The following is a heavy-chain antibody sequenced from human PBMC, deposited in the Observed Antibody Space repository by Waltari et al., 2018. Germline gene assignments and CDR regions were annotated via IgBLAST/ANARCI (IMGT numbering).Heavy chain of an antibody. Sequence: EVHLVQSGAEVKKPGATVKIACKASGYSFIDYFMHWVHQAPGKGLEWMGRMDPEDGEIVYAEKFQGRVTMTADTSGDTAYLELTGLTSGDTAVYYCAPLPGGSGQTFDYWGQGTLVTVSS. V-gene: IGHV1-69-2*01. D-gene: IGHD6-25*01. CDR3: APLPGGSGQTFDY. J-gene: IGHJ4*02. CDR2: MDPEDGEI. CDR1: GYSFIDYF.